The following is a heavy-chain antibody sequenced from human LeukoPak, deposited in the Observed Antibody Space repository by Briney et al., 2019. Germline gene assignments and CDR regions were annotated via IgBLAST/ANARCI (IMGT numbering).Heavy chain of an antibody. J-gene: IGHJ4*02. CDR3: ARPRGCGSSRCNNFDY. CDR2: ISISGSSI. D-gene: IGHD2-2*01. Sequence: PGGSLRLSCAASGFIFSTYSMIWVRQAPGKGLEWVAYISISGSSIYYADAVKGRFTISRDNGKNSLYLQMNRLRAEDTAVYYCARPRGCGSSRCNNFDYWGQGTLVTVSS. V-gene: IGHV3-48*04. CDR1: GFIFSTYS.